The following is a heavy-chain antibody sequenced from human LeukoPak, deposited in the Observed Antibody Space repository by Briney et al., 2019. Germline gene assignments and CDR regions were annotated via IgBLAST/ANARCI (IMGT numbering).Heavy chain of an antibody. J-gene: IGHJ6*03. V-gene: IGHV1-69*13. Sequence: SVKVSCKASGGTFSSYAVSWGRQAPGQGLEWVGGIRPIFGTANYAQKFQGRVTITPDESTSTAYMELSSLRSEDTAVYYCARGAFCSSTSLVCNMDVWGKGTTVTVSS. CDR3: ARGAFCSSTSLVCNMDV. CDR1: GGTFSSYA. CDR2: IRPIFGTA. D-gene: IGHD2-2*01.